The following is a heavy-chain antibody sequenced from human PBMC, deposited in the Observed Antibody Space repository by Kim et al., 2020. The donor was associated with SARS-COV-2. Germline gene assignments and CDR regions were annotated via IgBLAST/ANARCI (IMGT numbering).Heavy chain of an antibody. D-gene: IGHD3-3*01. Sequence: PRSRVTMSVDTPKNQFSLKLSSVTAADTAVYYCARVPAYDFWSGYFTFDYWGQGTLVTVSS. V-gene: IGHV4-39*01. J-gene: IGHJ4*02. CDR3: ARVPAYDFWSGYFTFDY.